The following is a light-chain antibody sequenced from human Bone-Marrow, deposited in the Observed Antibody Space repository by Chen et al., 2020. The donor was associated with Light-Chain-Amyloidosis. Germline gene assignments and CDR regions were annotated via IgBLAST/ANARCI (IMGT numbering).Light chain of an antibody. CDR1: NIGSTS. V-gene: IGLV3-21*02. Sequence: SYVLTQPSSVSVAPGQTSTIACGGNNIGSTSVHWYQQTPGQAPLLVFYDVSDRPSGTPERLAGSNSGNTATLTISRVEAEDEADYYCQVWDRSSDRPVFGGGPKLTVL. J-gene: IGLJ3*02. CDR2: DVS. CDR3: QVWDRSSDRPV.